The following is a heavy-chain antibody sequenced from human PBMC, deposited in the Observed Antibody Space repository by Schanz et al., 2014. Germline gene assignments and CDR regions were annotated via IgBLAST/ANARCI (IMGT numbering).Heavy chain of an antibody. CDR3: AMGGYQLHH. J-gene: IGHJ4*02. D-gene: IGHD1-7*01. CDR1: GFTVSNSY. V-gene: IGHV3-74*02. Sequence: DVQLVDSGGGLVQPGGSLRLSCAASGFTVSNSYIHWVRQAPGKGLEWVSHINSDGTTTTYADSVKGRFTISRDNAENTLYLQMNSLRVEDTAVYYCAMGGYQLHHWGQGTLVTVSS. CDR2: INSDGTTT.